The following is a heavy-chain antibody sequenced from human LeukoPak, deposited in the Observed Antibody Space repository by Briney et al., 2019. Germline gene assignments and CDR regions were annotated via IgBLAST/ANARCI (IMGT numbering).Heavy chain of an antibody. CDR1: GGTFSSYA. V-gene: IGHV1-69*05. D-gene: IGHD2-21*02. CDR2: IIPIFGTA. Sequence: SVKVSCKASGGTFSSYAISWVRQAAGQGLEWMGRIIPIFGTANYAQQFQGRVTITTDESTSTAYMELSSLRSEDTAVYYCARDEGYCGGDCYSSGFDYWGQGTLVTVSS. CDR3: ARDEGYCGGDCYSSGFDY. J-gene: IGHJ4*02.